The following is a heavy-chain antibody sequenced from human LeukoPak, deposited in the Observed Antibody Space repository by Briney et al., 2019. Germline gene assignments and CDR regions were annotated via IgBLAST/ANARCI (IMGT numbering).Heavy chain of an antibody. CDR3: ARGKSPKFDYYGSGSYYNSEYYGMDV. V-gene: IGHV1-69*04. CDR2: FIPILGIA. CDR1: GGTFSSYA. J-gene: IGHJ6*02. Sequence: ASVKLSLNSSGGTFSSYAISWGRQPPGQGHEWVGKFIPILGIANYAQKFQGRVTITADKSTSTAYMELSSLRSEDTAVYYCARGKSPKFDYYGSGSYYNSEYYGMDVWGQGTTVTVSS. D-gene: IGHD3-10*01.